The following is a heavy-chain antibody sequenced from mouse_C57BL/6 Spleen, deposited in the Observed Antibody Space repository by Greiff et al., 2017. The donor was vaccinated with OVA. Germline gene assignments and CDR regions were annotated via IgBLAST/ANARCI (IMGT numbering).Heavy chain of an antibody. Sequence: EVQLVESGGGLVKPGGSLKLSCATSGFTFSDYGMHWVRQAPEKGLEWVAYISSGSSTIYYADTVKGRFTISRDNAKNTLFLQMTSLRSEDTAMYYGAKKDYDSNAMDYWGQGTSVTVSS. CDR3: AKKDYDSNAMDY. D-gene: IGHD1-1*01. CDR2: ISSGSSTI. J-gene: IGHJ4*01. V-gene: IGHV5-17*01. CDR1: GFTFSDYG.